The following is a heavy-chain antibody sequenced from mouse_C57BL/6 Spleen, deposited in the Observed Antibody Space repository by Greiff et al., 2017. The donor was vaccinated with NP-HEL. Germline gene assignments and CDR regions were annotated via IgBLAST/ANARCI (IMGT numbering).Heavy chain of an antibody. Sequence: EVKLQESGAELVRPGASVKLSCTASGFNIKDDYMHWVKQRPEQGLEWIGWIDPENGDTEYASKFQGKATITADTSSNTAYLQLSSLTSEDTAVYYCTTDYGSRIFDYWGQGTTLTVSS. D-gene: IGHD1-1*01. CDR1: GFNIKDDY. V-gene: IGHV14-4*01. CDR3: TTDYGSRIFDY. CDR2: IDPENGDT. J-gene: IGHJ2*01.